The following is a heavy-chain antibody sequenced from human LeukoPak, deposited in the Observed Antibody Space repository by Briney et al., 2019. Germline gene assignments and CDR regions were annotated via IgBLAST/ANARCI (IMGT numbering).Heavy chain of an antibody. CDR1: GFPFSSYA. CDR2: ISDSGGST. V-gene: IGHV3-64*04. J-gene: IGHJ4*02. D-gene: IGHD1/OR15-1a*01. CDR3: ARSNCNSCYLGVWYYFDY. Sequence: GGSLRLSCSASGFPFSSYAMHWVRQAPGKGLEYVSAISDSGGSTYYTDSVKGRFTISKDNSKNTLHLQMNSLRIEDTAVYYCARSNCNSCYLGVWYYFDYWGQGTLVTVSS.